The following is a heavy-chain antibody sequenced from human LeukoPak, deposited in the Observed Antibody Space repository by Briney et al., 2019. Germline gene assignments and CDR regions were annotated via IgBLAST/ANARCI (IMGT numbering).Heavy chain of an antibody. V-gene: IGHV1-69*13. CDR1: GGTFSRHT. D-gene: IGHD1-14*01. J-gene: IGHJ1*01. Sequence: SVKVSCKASGGTFSRHTISWVRQSLGQGLEWMGGIIPMFGTSNYAQKFRGRVTITADESTSTAYVEPSSLRSEDTAVYYCARDSSEFRSLLFHWGQGTLVTVSS. CDR2: IIPMFGTS. CDR3: ARDSSEFRSLLFH.